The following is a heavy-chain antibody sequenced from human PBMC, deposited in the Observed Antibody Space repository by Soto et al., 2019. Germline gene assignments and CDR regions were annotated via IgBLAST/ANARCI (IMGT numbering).Heavy chain of an antibody. Sequence: TSETLSLTCTVSGGSISSGGYYWSWIRQHPGKGLEWIGYLYYSGSTYYNPSLKSRVTISVDTSKNQFSLKLSSVTAADTAVYYCASGTEVSPSWDVWGQGTTVTVSS. D-gene: IGHD1-26*01. CDR1: GGSISSGGYY. J-gene: IGHJ6*02. CDR2: LYYSGST. V-gene: IGHV4-31*03. CDR3: ASGTEVSPSWDV.